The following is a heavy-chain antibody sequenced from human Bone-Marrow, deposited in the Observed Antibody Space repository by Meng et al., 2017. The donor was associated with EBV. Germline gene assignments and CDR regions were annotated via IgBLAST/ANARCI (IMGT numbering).Heavy chain of an antibody. Sequence: LAVPESGLGQVKPSEPLSLPCTVSGGSISSCYYWGWIRQPPGRGLEWIGSVHYTGSTYYSPSLKSRVTVSVDTSKNQFSLRLTSVTAADTAVYYCARPFPSWQSPRLDPFGAWGQGTLVTVSS. CDR3: ARPFPSWQSPRLDPFGA. V-gene: IGHV4-39*01. CDR1: GGSISSCYY. CDR2: VHYTGST. D-gene: IGHD6-19*01. J-gene: IGHJ5*02.